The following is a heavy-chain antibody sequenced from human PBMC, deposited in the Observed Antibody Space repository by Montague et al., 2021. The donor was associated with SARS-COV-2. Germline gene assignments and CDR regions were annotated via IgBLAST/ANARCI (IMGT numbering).Heavy chain of an antibody. V-gene: IGHV3-7*01. J-gene: IGHJ4*02. CDR3: AKGYTGDWDHYLDY. CDR2: IKQDGSET. CDR1: GFSFNDYW. D-gene: IGHD6-19*01. Sequence: SLRLSCVASGFSFNDYWMSWVRQAPGKGLEWVANIKQDGSETNHXDSVRGRFTVSRDNARNSLFLQMDSLSTEDTAVYYCAKGYTGDWDHYLDYWGQGTLVTVSS.